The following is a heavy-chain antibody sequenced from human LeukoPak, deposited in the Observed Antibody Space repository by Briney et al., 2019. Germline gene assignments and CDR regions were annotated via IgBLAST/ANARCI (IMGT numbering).Heavy chain of an antibody. CDR1: GFTLSSYW. J-gene: IGHJ3*02. CDR2: INTDGRTI. D-gene: IGHD6-13*01. Sequence: GGSLRLSCAASGFTLSSYWMHWVRQAPGKGLVWVSCINTDGRTINYADSVEGRFTISRDIAKNTLYLQMNSLRAEDTAVYYCVRVAAGTGSFDIWGQGTMVTVSS. V-gene: IGHV3-74*01. CDR3: VRVAAGTGSFDI.